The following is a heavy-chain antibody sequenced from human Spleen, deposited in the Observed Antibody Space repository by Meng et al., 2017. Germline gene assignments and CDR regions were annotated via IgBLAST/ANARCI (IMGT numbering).Heavy chain of an antibody. J-gene: IGHJ6*02. CDR3: ARDHDSSGYYYYYYGMDV. V-gene: IGHV3-13*03. CDR1: GFTFSSYD. CDR2: IGTAGDT. Sequence: GESLKISCAACGFTFSSYDMHWVRQVSGKGLEWVSSIGTAGDTYYPGSVKGQFTISRENAKNSLYLQMNSLRAGDTAVYYCARDHDSSGYYYYYYGMDVWGQGTTVTVSS. D-gene: IGHD3-22*01.